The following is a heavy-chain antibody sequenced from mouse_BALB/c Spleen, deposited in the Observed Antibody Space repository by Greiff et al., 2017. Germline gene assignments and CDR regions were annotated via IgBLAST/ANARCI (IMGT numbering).Heavy chain of an antibody. CDR2: IDPANGNT. CDR1: GFNIKDTY. CDR3: ARSRITTTGDAMDY. J-gene: IGHJ4*01. D-gene: IGHD2-4*01. V-gene: IGHV14-3*02. Sequence: EVQLQQSGAELVKPGASVKLSCTASGFNIKDTYMHWVKQRPEQGLEWIGRIDPANGNTKYDPKFQGKATITADTSSNTAYLQLSSLTSEDTAVYYCARSRITTTGDAMDYWGQGTSVTVSS.